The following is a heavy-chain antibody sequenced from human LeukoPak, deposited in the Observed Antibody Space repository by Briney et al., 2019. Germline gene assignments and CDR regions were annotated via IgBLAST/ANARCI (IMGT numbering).Heavy chain of an antibody. J-gene: IGHJ3*02. V-gene: IGHV3-48*03. Sequence: GGSLRLSCAASGFTFSSYEMNWVRQAPGKGLEWVSYIRSSGSTIFYADSVKGRFTISRDNAKNSLYLQMNSLRAEDTAVYYCASVSSGWRNDAFDIWGQGTMVTVSS. D-gene: IGHD6-19*01. CDR2: IRSSGSTI. CDR3: ASVSSGWRNDAFDI. CDR1: GFTFSSYE.